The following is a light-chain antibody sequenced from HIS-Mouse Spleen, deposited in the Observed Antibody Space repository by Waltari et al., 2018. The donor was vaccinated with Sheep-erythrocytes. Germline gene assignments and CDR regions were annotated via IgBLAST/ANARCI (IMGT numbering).Light chain of an antibody. CDR1: STDVGGYTY. V-gene: IGLV2-14*03. CDR2: DVS. J-gene: IGLJ1*01. CDR3: SSYTSSSTLV. Sequence: QSALTQPASVSGSPGQSLTISCTGTSTDVGGYTYVPWYQQHPGKAPKLMIYDVSNRPSGVSNRFSGSNSGNTASLTISGLQAEDEADYYCSSYTSSSTLVFGTGTKLTVL.